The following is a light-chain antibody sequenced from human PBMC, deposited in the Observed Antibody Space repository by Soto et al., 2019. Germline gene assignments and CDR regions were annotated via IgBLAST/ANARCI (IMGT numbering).Light chain of an antibody. CDR2: GAS. J-gene: IGKJ4*01. Sequence: EIVMTQSPATLSVSPGEGATLSCRAGQSVNYNLAWYQQKPGQAPRLLIYGASTRATGIPARFSGGGSGTDFTLTISRLEPEDFAVYYCQQFSSYPLTFGGGTKVDIK. CDR3: QQFSSYPLT. V-gene: IGKV3-15*01. CDR1: QSVNYN.